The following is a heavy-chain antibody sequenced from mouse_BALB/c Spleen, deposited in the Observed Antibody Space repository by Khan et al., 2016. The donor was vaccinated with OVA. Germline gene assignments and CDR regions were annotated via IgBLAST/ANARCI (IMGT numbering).Heavy chain of an antibody. V-gene: IGHV1S81*02. J-gene: IGHJ2*01. D-gene: IGHD1-1*01. Sequence: VQLQQPGAELVKAGASVKMSCKASGYTFTSYWMHWVKQRLGQGLEWFAETNPTNGRTYYNEKFKSKATLTVDKSSSTAYMLLSGPTFEDSAVYYGARIKKIVATYFDYGGQGTTLTVSS. CDR3: ARIKKIVATYFDY. CDR2: TNPTNGRT. CDR1: GYTFTSYW.